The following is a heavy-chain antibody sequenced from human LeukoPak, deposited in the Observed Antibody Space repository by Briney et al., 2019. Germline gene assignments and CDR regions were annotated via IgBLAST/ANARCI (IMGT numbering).Heavy chain of an antibody. D-gene: IGHD5-12*01. CDR1: GFTFDDYA. V-gene: IGHV3-9*01. J-gene: IGHJ4*02. CDR3: AKDRMGAYVIIPDY. Sequence: GRSLRLSCEVSGFTFDDYAMHWVRQVPGKGLKWVSGISWNGVIVGYADSVKGRFTISRDNAGRSLYVQMDSLRPEDTALYFCAKDRMGAYVIIPDYWGQGTLVTVSS. CDR2: ISWNGVIV.